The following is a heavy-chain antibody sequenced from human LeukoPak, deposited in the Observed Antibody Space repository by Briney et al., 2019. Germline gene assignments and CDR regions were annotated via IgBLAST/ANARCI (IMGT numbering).Heavy chain of an antibody. CDR2: ISGGGTTI. CDR3: ARGEWELHYFDY. D-gene: IGHD1-26*01. Sequence: GGSLRLSCAASGFSFSSYEMNWVRQGPGKGLEWVSYISGGGTTIYDADSVKGRFTISRDNAKNSLYLQLNSLTAEDTAVYYCARGEWELHYFDYWGQGTLVTVSS. V-gene: IGHV3-48*03. CDR1: GFSFSSYE. J-gene: IGHJ4*02.